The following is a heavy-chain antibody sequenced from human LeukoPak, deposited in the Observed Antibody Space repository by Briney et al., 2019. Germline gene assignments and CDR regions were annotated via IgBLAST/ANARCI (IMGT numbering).Heavy chain of an antibody. CDR2: IYPGDSDT. CDR1: GYSFTSYW. CDR3: ARSRWFGELLYFAFDI. D-gene: IGHD3-10*01. J-gene: IGHJ3*02. V-gene: IGHV5-51*01. Sequence: GESLKISCKGSGYSFTSYWIGWVRQMPGKGLEWMGIIYPGDSDTRYSPSFQGQVTISADKSISTAYLQWSSLKASDTAMYYCARSRWFGELLYFAFDIWGQGTMVTVSS.